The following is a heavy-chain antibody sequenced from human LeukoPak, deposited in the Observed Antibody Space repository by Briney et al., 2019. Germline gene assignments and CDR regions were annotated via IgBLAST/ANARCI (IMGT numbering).Heavy chain of an antibody. Sequence: GGSLRLSCAASRLSFSTYWMHWVRQAPGKGLVWVSRINSDGKSTSYADSVKGRFTITIDNDKNTLYLQMNSLRADDAGTDDYARATDQQTWSVYYSYFEDWVQGTLVTVSS. CDR1: RLSFSTYW. CDR2: INSDGKST. V-gene: IGHV3-74*01. D-gene: IGHD3-3*01. J-gene: IGHJ4*02. CDR3: ARATDQQTWSVYYSYFED.